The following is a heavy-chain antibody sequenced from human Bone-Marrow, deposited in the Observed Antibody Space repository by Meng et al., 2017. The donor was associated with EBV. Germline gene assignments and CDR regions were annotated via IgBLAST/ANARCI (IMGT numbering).Heavy chain of an antibody. D-gene: IGHD2-15*01. J-gene: IGHJ4*02. Sequence: VQLSGLGPGRVKPSGTLSLTCAVSGGSISSSNWWSWARQPPGKGLEWIGEIYHSGSTNYNPSLKSRVTISVDKSKNQFSLKLGSVTAADTAVYYCATRGENCSGGSCYSFDYWGQGTLVTVSS. V-gene: IGHV4-4*02. CDR1: GGSISSSNW. CDR2: IYHSGST. CDR3: ATRGENCSGGSCYSFDY.